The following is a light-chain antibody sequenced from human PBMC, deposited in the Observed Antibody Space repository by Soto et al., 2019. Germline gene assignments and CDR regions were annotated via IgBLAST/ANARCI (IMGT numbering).Light chain of an antibody. Sequence: EIVLTQSPGSLSLSPGERATLSCRASQSVDSSFFAWYQQKPGQAPRLLVYGASNRATGIPDRFSDRGSGTDFTLTITGLEPEDFAVYYCQQYVSSVTFGQGTKVEIK. J-gene: IGKJ1*01. CDR1: QSVDSSF. CDR2: GAS. V-gene: IGKV3-20*01. CDR3: QQYVSSVT.